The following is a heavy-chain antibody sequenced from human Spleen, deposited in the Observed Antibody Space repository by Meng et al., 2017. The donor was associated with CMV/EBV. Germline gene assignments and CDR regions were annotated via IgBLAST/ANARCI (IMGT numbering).Heavy chain of an antibody. CDR2: IDWDEDK. V-gene: IGHV2-70*13. D-gene: IGHD6-6*01. CDR3: ARGYSSSSGFYYGLDV. Sequence: SGPTLVKPTQTLTLTCSFSGFSLTTSGMSVTWVRQPPGKALEWLALIDWDEDKYYSTSLKTRLTISKDTPKNQVVLIMTNMNPADTGTYYCARGYSSSSGFYYGLDVWGQGTTVTVSS. CDR1: GFSLTTSGMS. J-gene: IGHJ6*02.